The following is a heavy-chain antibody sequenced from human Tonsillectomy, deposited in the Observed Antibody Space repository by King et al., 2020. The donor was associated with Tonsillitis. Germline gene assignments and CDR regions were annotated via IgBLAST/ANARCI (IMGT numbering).Heavy chain of an antibody. CDR2: ISYDGSNK. CDR3: ARDGHPNGGGWTY. J-gene: IGHJ4*02. Sequence: VQLVESGGGVVQPGRSLRLSCAASGFTFSSYAMHWVRQAPGKGLEWVAVISYDGSNKYYADSVKGRFTISRDNSKNTLYLQMNSLRAEDTAVYYCARDGHPNGGGWTYWGQGTLVTVSS. CDR1: GFTFSSYA. D-gene: IGHD3-16*01. V-gene: IGHV3-30*04.